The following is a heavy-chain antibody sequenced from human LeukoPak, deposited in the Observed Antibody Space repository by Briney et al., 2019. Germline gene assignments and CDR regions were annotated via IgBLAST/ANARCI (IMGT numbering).Heavy chain of an antibody. D-gene: IGHD3-9*01. V-gene: IGHV4-59*11. CDR1: GGSISSHY. CDR2: IYYSGST. Sequence: SETLSLTCTVSGGSISSHYWSWIRQPPGKGLEWIGYIYYSGSTNHNPSLKSRVTISVDTSKNQFSLKLSSVTAADTAVYYCARTDILTGYYHFDYWGQGTLVTVSS. J-gene: IGHJ4*02. CDR3: ARTDILTGYYHFDY.